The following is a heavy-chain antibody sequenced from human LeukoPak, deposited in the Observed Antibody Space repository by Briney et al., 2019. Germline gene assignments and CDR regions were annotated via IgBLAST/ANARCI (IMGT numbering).Heavy chain of an antibody. D-gene: IGHD3-9*01. CDR1: GYTFTGYY. V-gene: IGHV1-2*02. CDR2: INPNSGGT. Sequence: ASVKVSCKASGYTFTGYYMHWVRQAPGQGLEWMGWINPNSGGTNYAQKFQGRVTMTRDTSISTAYMELSRLRSDDTAVYYCEAASYYDILTGYYKGEYNWFDPWGQGTLVTVSS. CDR3: EAASYYDILTGYYKGEYNWFDP. J-gene: IGHJ5*02.